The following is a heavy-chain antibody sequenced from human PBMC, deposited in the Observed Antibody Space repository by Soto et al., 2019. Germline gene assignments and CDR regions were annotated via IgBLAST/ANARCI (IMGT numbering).Heavy chain of an antibody. CDR1: GYTFTSYG. Sequence: ASVKVSCKASGYTFTSYGISWVRQAPGQGLEWMGWISAYNDNTNYAQKLQGRVTMTTDTSTSTAYMELRSLRSDDTAVYYCARALYSSSFYWFDPWGQGTLVTVSS. CDR3: ARALYSSSFYWFDP. V-gene: IGHV1-18*04. D-gene: IGHD6-6*01. J-gene: IGHJ5*02. CDR2: ISAYNDNT.